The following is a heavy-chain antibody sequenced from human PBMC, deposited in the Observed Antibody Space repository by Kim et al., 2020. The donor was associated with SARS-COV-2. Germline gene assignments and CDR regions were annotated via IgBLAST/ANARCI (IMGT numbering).Heavy chain of an antibody. J-gene: IGHJ4*02. V-gene: IGHV3-33*01. CDR2: IWFDGNNK. CDR3: ARDFNGRPGLDY. Sequence: GGSLRLSCAASGFTFSTYGMHWVRQAPDKGLEWVAVIWFDGNNKDYADSVKGRFTISRDNSKNTLYLQLNSLRAEDTAVYYCARDFNGRPGLDYWGQGTLVTVSS. CDR1: GFTFSTYG. D-gene: IGHD1-1*01.